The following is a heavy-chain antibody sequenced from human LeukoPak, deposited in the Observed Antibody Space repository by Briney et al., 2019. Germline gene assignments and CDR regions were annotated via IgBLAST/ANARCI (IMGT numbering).Heavy chain of an antibody. J-gene: IGHJ2*01. CDR1: GGSISSGGYY. D-gene: IGHD2-2*01. V-gene: IGHV4-31*03. CDR3: ARSLIVVVPAAHPSWYFDL. Sequence: TLSLTCTVSGGSISSGGYYWSWIRQHPGKGLEWIGYIYYSGSTYYNPSLKSRVTISVDTSKNQFSLKLSSVTAADTAVYYCARSLIVVVPAAHPSWYFDLWGRGTLVTVSS. CDR2: IYYSGST.